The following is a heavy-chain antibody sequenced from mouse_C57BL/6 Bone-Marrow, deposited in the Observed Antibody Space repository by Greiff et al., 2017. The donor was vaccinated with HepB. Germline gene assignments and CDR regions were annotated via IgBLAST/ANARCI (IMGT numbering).Heavy chain of an antibody. J-gene: IGHJ3*01. CDR3: ARGDGYYWFAY. CDR2: INPNNGGT. D-gene: IGHD2-3*01. V-gene: IGHV1-26*01. CDR1: GYTFTDYY. Sequence: EVQLQQSGPELVKPGASVKISCKASGYTFTDYYMNWVKQSHGKSLEWIGDINPNNGGTSYNQKFKGKATLTVDKSTSTAYMELRSLKAEDSAVYYCARGDGYYWFAYWGQGTLVTVSA.